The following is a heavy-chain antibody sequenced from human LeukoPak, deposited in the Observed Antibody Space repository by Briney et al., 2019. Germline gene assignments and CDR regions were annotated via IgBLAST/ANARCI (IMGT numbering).Heavy chain of an antibody. CDR3: AREKRITMVRGVINWFDP. V-gene: IGHV4-34*01. J-gene: IGHJ5*02. CDR2: INHSGST. D-gene: IGHD3-10*01. CDR1: GGSFSGYY. Sequence: KPSETLSLTCAVYGGSFSGYYRSWIRQPPGKGLEWIGEINHSGSTNYNPSLKSRVTISVDTSKNQFSLKLSSVTAADTAVYYCAREKRITMVRGVINWFDPWGQGTLVTVSS.